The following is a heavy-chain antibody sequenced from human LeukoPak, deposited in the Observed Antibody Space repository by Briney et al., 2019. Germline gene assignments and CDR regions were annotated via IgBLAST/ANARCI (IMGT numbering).Heavy chain of an antibody. CDR1: GFTFSSYG. J-gene: IGHJ3*02. CDR2: ISTGSSYI. Sequence: PGGSLRLSCASSGFTFSSYGMNWVRQAPGKGLEWVSSISTGSSYIFYADSVKGRFTISRDNAKNSLYPQMNSLRAEDTAVYYCARGYCSGGSCYLNAFDIWGQGTMVTVSS. V-gene: IGHV3-21*01. CDR3: ARGYCSGGSCYLNAFDI. D-gene: IGHD2-15*01.